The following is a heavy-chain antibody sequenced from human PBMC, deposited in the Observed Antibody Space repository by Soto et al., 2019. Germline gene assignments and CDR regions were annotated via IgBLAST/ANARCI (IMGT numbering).Heavy chain of an antibody. CDR1: GGSISSSNW. J-gene: IGHJ5*02. CDR3: AAYCSSTSCSASNWFDP. Sequence: QVQLQESGPGLVKPSGTLSLTCAVSGGSISSSNWWSWVRQPPGKGLEWIGEIYHSGSTNYNPSLKSRVTTSVDKSKNQFSLKLSSVTAADTAVYYCAAYCSSTSCSASNWFDPWGQGTLVTVSS. V-gene: IGHV4-4*02. D-gene: IGHD2-2*01. CDR2: IYHSGST.